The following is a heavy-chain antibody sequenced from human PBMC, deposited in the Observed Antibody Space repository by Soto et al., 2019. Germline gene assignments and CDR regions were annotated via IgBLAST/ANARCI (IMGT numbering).Heavy chain of an antibody. V-gene: IGHV3-23*01. CDR1: GFTFSSYA. CDR3: AKSQWGWNQYFDY. CDR2: ISGSGGST. D-gene: IGHD1-1*01. J-gene: IGHJ4*02. Sequence: EVQLLESGGGLVQPGGSLRLSCAASGFTFSSYAMSWVRQAPGRGLEWVSAISGSGGSTYYADSVKGRFTISRDNSKNTLYLQMNSLRAEDTAVYYCAKSQWGWNQYFDYWGQGTLVTVSS.